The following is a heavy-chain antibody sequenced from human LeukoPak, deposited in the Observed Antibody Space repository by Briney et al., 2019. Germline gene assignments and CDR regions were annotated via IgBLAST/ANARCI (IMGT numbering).Heavy chain of an antibody. CDR2: INSDGSST. CDR3: ARVAPTDCGGDCYHD. J-gene: IGHJ4*02. CDR1: GFTFSSYW. D-gene: IGHD2-21*02. Sequence: GGSLRLSCAASGFTFSSYWMHWPRPAPGKGLVWVSRINSDGSSTSYADSVKGRFTISRDNAKNTLYLQMNSLRAEDTAVYYCARVAPTDCGGDCYHDWGQGTLVTVSS. V-gene: IGHV3-74*01.